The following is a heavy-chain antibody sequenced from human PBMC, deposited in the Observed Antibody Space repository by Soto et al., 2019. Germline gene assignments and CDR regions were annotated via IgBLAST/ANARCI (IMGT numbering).Heavy chain of an antibody. J-gene: IGHJ4*02. CDR3: AKYIYYSSGQHHDY. V-gene: IGHV3-23*01. CDR2: ISGSGGST. Sequence: EVQLLESGGGLVQPGGSLRLFCAASGFTFSSYAMSWVRQAPGKGLEWVSAISGSGGSTYYADSVKGRFTISRDNSKNTLYLQMNSLRAEDTAVYYCAKYIYYSSGQHHDYWGQGTLVTVSS. CDR1: GFTFSSYA. D-gene: IGHD3-22*01.